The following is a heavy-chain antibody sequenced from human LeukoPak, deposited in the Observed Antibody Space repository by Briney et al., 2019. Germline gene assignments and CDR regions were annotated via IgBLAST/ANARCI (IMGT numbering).Heavy chain of an antibody. Sequence: SETLSLTCTVSGGSITSYYWSWIRQPPGKGLEWIGYIYYSGTTNYNPPLKSRVTISVETSKSQFSLKLRSVTAADTAVYYCARHIPGNPYFDYWGQGTLVTVSS. J-gene: IGHJ4*02. V-gene: IGHV4-59*08. CDR1: GGSITSYY. D-gene: IGHD6-13*01. CDR2: IYYSGTT. CDR3: ARHIPGNPYFDY.